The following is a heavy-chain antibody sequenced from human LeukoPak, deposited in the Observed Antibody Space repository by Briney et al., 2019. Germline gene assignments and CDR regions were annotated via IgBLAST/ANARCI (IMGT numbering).Heavy chain of an antibody. J-gene: IGHJ4*02. CDR1: GGSISSYY. CDR2: IYTSGST. V-gene: IGHV4-4*07. Sequence: SETLSLTCTVSGGSISSYYWSWIRQPAGKGLEWIGRIYTSGSTNYNPSLKSRVTMSVDTSKNQFSLKLCSVTAADTAVYYCARDLSYDSSGYFDYWGQGTLVTVSS. CDR3: ARDLSYDSSGYFDY. D-gene: IGHD3-22*01.